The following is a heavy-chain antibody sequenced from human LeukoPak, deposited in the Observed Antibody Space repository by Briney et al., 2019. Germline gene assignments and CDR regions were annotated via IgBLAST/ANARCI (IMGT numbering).Heavy chain of an antibody. V-gene: IGHV3-30-3*01. Sequence: PGGSLRLSCAASGFTFSNYAMHWVRQAPGKGLEWVAVISYDGSNKYYADSVKGRFTISRDNSKNTLYLQMNSLRAEDTAVYYCARSRITMIVVVTYFDYWGQGTLVTVSS. CDR2: ISYDGSNK. D-gene: IGHD3-22*01. CDR3: ARSRITMIVVVTYFDY. CDR1: GFTFSNYA. J-gene: IGHJ4*02.